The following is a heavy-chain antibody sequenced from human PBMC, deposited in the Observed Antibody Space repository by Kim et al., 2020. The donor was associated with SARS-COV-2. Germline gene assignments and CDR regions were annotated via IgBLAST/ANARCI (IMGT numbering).Heavy chain of an antibody. CDR3: ATYGSGSYYSWFDP. CDR2: YDPEGDKT. Sequence: ASVKVSCKVSGYTLSGMSIQWVRHAPGKGLEWMVGYDPEGDKTVYAQKFQGRVTVTEDPSPDTAYMELSGLRYEDTAVYYCATYGSGSYYSWFDPWGQGT. J-gene: IGHJ5*02. D-gene: IGHD3-10*01. V-gene: IGHV1-24*01. CDR1: GYTLSGMS.